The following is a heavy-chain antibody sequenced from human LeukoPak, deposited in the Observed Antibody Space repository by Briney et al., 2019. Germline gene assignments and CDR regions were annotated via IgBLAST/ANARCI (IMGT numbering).Heavy chain of an antibody. CDR2: IKEDGSEK. D-gene: IGHD3-10*01. J-gene: IGHJ4*02. CDR3: ARGYYGGGY. Sequence: RGSLRLSCAASGFIFSRYWMSWVRQSPGKGLEWVANIKEDGSEKYYVDSVKGRFTLSRDNAKNSLYLQVNSLRAEDTAVYYCARGYYGGGYWGQGALVTVPS. V-gene: IGHV3-7*01. CDR1: GFIFSRYW.